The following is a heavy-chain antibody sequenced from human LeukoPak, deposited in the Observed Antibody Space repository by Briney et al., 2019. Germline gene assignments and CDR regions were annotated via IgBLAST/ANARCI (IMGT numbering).Heavy chain of an antibody. J-gene: IGHJ5*02. V-gene: IGHV3-9*03. Sequence: GGSLSLSCAASGFPFDVYAIHWVRQAQGKGLGWASGISWNSGSIGYADSVKGRFTISRDNAKNSLYLQMNSLRAEDMALYYCAKASRGSSWSSNWIDPWGQGTLVTVSS. CDR3: AKASRGSSWSSNWIDP. CDR1: GFPFDVYA. CDR2: ISWNSGSI. D-gene: IGHD6-13*01.